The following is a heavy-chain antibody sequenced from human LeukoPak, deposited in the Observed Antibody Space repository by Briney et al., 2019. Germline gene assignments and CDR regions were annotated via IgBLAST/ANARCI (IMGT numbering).Heavy chain of an antibody. CDR3: TTILLWFGELAVYYFDY. V-gene: IGHV3-15*01. Sequence: GGSLGLSCAASGLTYSNACMSWVRQPPAKGRECVVRIKCKTDRGTSNYAAGQKDRFTISRDDSKNTLYLQMNSLKTEDTALYYCTTILLWFGELAVYYFDYWGQGTLVTVSS. J-gene: IGHJ4*02. CDR2: IKCKTDRGTS. D-gene: IGHD3-10*01. CDR1: GLTYSNAC.